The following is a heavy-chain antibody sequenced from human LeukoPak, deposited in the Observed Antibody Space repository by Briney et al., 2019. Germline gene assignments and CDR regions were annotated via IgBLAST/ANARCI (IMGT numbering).Heavy chain of an antibody. Sequence: EASVKVSCKASGYTFTDYDINWVRQATGQGLEWMGWMNPNSGNTGYAQKFQGRVTITRNTSISTAYMELSSLRSEDTAVYYCARGGYSSSSAVSTLGYYYYYMDVWGKGTTVTVSS. V-gene: IGHV1-8*01. D-gene: IGHD6-13*01. CDR1: GYTFTDYD. CDR2: MNPNSGNT. CDR3: ARGGYSSSSAVSTLGYYYYYMDV. J-gene: IGHJ6*03.